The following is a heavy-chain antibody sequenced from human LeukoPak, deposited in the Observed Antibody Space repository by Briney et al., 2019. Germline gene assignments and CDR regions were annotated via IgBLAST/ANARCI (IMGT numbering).Heavy chain of an antibody. J-gene: IGHJ5*02. CDR2: IKQDGSQK. D-gene: IGHD3-9*01. V-gene: IGHV3-7*04. CDR1: GFTSSAYW. CDR3: ARDLSQHFDWLLSGDT. Sequence: GGSLRLSCAGSGFTSSAYWMTWVRQAPGKGLEWVANIKQDGSQKYYVDSVKGRFTISRDNAKNSVYLQMNSLRAEDTAVYYCARDLSQHFDWLLSGDTWGQGTLVTVSS.